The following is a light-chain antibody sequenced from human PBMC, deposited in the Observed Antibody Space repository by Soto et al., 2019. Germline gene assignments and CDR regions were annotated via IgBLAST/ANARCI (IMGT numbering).Light chain of an antibody. CDR2: DVN. CDR1: SSDVGSYDY. V-gene: IGLV2-14*03. CDR3: CAYSTSGTHV. Sequence: QSALTQPASVSGSPGQSITFSCTGTSSDVGSYDYVSWHQQHPGKAPKLIIYDVNNRPSGVPSRFSGSKSGNTASLIISGVQSEDAADYYCCAYSTSGTHVFGTGTKLTV. J-gene: IGLJ1*01.